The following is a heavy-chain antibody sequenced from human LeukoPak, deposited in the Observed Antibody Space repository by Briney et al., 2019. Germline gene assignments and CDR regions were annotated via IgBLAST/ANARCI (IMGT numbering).Heavy chain of an antibody. J-gene: IGHJ4*02. CDR3: ARLVNIVVVVAAADDY. D-gene: IGHD2-15*01. CDR1: GYTFTGYY. Sequence: EASVKVSCKASGYTFTGYYMHWVRQAPGQGLEWMGWINPNSGGTNYAQKFQGRVTMTRDTSISTACMELSRLRSDDTAVYYCARLVNIVVVVAAADDYWGQGTLVTVSS. V-gene: IGHV1-2*02. CDR2: INPNSGGT.